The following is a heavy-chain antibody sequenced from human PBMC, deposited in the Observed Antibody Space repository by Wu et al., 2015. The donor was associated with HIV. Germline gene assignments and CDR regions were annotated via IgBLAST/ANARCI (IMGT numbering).Heavy chain of an antibody. CDR3: ARGNRGGIVMDPDAGHNYYYYMDV. J-gene: IGHJ6*03. CDR1: GYIFSSYD. D-gene: IGHD2-21*01. Sequence: QVQLAQSGAEVKKPGASVKVSCKASGYIFSSYDINWVRQAPGQGLEWMGWMNPNSGNTGYAQKFHGRVTVTRDISITTAYMELSSLRSEDTAMYYCARGNRGGIVMDPDAGHNYYYYMDVWGNGTTVTVSS. CDR2: MNPNSGNT. V-gene: IGHV1-8*03.